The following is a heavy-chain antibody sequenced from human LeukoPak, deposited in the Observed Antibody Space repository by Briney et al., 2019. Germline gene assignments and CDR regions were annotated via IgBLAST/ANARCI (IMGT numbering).Heavy chain of an antibody. CDR3: ARVGEAYYFDY. D-gene: IGHD3-16*01. J-gene: IGHJ4*02. Sequence: GASVKVSCKASGGTFSSYAISWVRQAPGQGLEWMGRINPILGIANYAQKFQGRVTITADKSTSTAYMELSSLRSEDTAVYYCARVGEAYYFDYWGQGTLVTVSS. V-gene: IGHV1-69*04. CDR2: INPILGIA. CDR1: GGTFSSYA.